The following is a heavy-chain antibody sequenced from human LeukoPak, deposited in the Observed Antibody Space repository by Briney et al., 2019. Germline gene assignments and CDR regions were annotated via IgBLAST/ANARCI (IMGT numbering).Heavy chain of an antibody. V-gene: IGHV4-59*08. D-gene: IGHD5-18*01. Sequence: SETLSLTCTVSGGSISSYYWSWIRQPPGKGLEWIGYIYYSGSANYNPSLKSRVTISVDTSKNQFSLQLSSVTAADTAVYYCARRGYSYGTGAFDIWGQGTMVTVSS. CDR3: ARRGYSYGTGAFDI. CDR2: IYYSGSA. CDR1: GGSISSYY. J-gene: IGHJ3*02.